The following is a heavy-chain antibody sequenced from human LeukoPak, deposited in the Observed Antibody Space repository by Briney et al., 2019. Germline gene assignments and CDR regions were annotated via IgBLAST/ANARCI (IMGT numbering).Heavy chain of an antibody. J-gene: IGHJ6*02. CDR1: GFTVSSNY. D-gene: IGHD3-22*01. V-gene: IGHV3-53*01. Sequence: GGSLGLSCAASGFTVSSNYMSWVRQAPGKGLEWVSVIYSGGSTYYADSVKGRFTISRDNSKNTLYLQMNSLRAEDTAVYYCASRHYDSSGYYQYYYYYYGMDVWGQGTTVTVSS. CDR2: IYSGGST. CDR3: ASRHYDSSGYYQYYYYYYGMDV.